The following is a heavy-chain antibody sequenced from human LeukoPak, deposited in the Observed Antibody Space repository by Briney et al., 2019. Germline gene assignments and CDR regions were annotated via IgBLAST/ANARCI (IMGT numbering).Heavy chain of an antibody. D-gene: IGHD1-1*01. V-gene: IGHV3-48*01. J-gene: IGHJ4*02. CDR2: IGIDSGNT. CDR1: GFPFIEYS. Sequence: GGSLLLSCTASGFPFIEYSMNWVRQVPGKGLEWISYIGIDSGNTKYADSVRGRFTISADKAKNSLYLQMNSLRVEDTAVYYCARDHNYAFDNWGQGTLVSVAS. CDR3: ARDHNYAFDN.